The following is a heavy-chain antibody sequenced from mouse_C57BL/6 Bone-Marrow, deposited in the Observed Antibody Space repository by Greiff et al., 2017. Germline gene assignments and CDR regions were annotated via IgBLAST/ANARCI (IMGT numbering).Heavy chain of an antibody. D-gene: IGHD3-2*02. CDR3: AKRGWHYIDY. J-gene: IGHJ2*01. CDR2: IYPGDGDT. Sequence: LVESGPELVKPGASVKISCTASGYAFSSSWMNWVKQRPGKGLEWIGGIYPGDGDTNYNGKFKGKATLTADKSSSTAYMQLSSLTSEDSAVYFGAKRGWHYIDYWGQGTTLTVSS. CDR1: GYAFSSSW. V-gene: IGHV1-82*01.